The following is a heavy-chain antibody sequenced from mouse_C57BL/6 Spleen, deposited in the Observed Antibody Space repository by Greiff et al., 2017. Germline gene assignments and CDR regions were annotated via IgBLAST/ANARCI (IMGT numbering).Heavy chain of an antibody. Sequence: EVQLQQSGPELVKPGASVKISCKASGYSFTGYYMNWVKQSPEKSLEWIGEINPSTGGTTYNQKFKAKATLTVDKSSSTAYMQLKSLTSEDSAVYYCASEENPYYAMDYWGQGTSVTVSS. J-gene: IGHJ4*01. CDR3: ASEENPYYAMDY. CDR2: INPSTGGT. CDR1: GYSFTGYY. V-gene: IGHV1-42*01.